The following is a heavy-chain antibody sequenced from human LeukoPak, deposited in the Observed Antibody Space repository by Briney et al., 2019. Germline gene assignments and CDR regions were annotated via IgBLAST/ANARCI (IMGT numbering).Heavy chain of an antibody. CDR2: ISSSGSTI. J-gene: IGHJ3*02. CDR1: GFTFSDWS. D-gene: IGHD2-2*02. CDR3: ARVPRCSGTSCYMGYAFDI. Sequence: GGSLRLSCEGSGFTFSDWSMNWVRQAPGKGLEWVSYISSSGSTIYYADSVKGRFTISRDDTKNSLYLQMKSLRAEDTAVYYCARVPRCSGTSCYMGYAFDIRGQGTMVTVSS. V-gene: IGHV3-48*04.